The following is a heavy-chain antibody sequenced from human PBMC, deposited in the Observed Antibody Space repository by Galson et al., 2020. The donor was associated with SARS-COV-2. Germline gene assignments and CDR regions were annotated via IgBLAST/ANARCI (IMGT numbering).Heavy chain of an antibody. V-gene: IGHV3-21*01. CDR2: ITGSSRYM. CDR3: ARDKGIMFISEYFDY. D-gene: IGHD2-21*01. Sequence: NSGGSLSLSCAASGFTFSSYSMTWFRQAPGKGLEWVSSITGSSRYMYYAAPVKGRFTISSDNAKNSLYLQIDSLRADATAVYYCARDKGIMFISEYFDYWGQGTLVAVSS. J-gene: IGHJ4*02. CDR1: GFTFSSYS.